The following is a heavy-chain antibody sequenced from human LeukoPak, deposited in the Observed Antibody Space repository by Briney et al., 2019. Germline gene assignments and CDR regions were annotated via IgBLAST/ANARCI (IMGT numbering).Heavy chain of an antibody. J-gene: IGHJ4*02. D-gene: IGHD3-10*01. V-gene: IGHV3-30*18. CDR1: GFTFSSYG. CDR3: AKDRWLGESIRGSFDY. Sequence: QSGGSLRLSCAASGFTFSSYGMHWVRQAPGKGLEWVAVISYDGSNKYYADSVKGRFTISRDNSKNTLYLQMNSLRAEDTAVYYCAKDRWLGESIRGSFDYWGQGTLVTVSS. CDR2: ISYDGSNK.